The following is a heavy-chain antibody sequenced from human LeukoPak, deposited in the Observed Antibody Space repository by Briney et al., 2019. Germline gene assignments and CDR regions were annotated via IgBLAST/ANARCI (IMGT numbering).Heavy chain of an antibody. D-gene: IGHD3-10*01. J-gene: IGHJ3*02. CDR1: GYTFTAYY. CDR3: ASDRGGDAFDI. V-gene: IGHV1-2*02. CDR2: INPNSGGT. Sequence: ASVKVSCKASGYTFTAYYMHWVRQAPGQGLEWMGWINPNSGGTKYAQNFQGRVTMTRDTSISTAYMELSSLRSDDTAVYYCASDRGGDAFDIWGQGTMVTVSS.